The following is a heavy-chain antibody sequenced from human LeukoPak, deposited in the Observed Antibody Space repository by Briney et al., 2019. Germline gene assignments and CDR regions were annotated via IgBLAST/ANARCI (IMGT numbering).Heavy chain of an antibody. Sequence: SETLSHTCTVSGGSISSSRYYWAWIRQPPGKGLEWIGSVFYTGTTDYNPSLNSRVTISIDTSKNQFSLNLGSVTAADSAFYYCAKYGSGTYWGQGTLVTVSS. D-gene: IGHD3-10*01. CDR1: GGSISSSRYY. CDR3: AKYGSGTY. J-gene: IGHJ4*02. V-gene: IGHV4-39*01. CDR2: VFYTGTT.